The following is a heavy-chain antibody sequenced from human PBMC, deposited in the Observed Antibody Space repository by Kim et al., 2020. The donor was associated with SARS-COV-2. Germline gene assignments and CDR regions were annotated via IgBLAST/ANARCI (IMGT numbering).Heavy chain of an antibody. D-gene: IGHD3-10*01. Sequence: ASVKVSCKASGYTFTNFYIHWVRQAPGQGLEWMGIINPRDATTSYARKFQGRVTMTRDTSTSTVYMELSSLRSEDTAVYYCARAYTYGSGSYSAAGDYWGQGTLVTVSS. J-gene: IGHJ4*02. CDR2: INPRDATT. CDR1: GYTFTNFY. CDR3: ARAYTYGSGSYSAAGDY. V-gene: IGHV1-46*01.